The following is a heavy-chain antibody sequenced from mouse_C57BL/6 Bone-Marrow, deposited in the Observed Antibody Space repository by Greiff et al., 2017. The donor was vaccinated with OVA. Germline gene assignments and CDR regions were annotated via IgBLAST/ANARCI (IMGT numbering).Heavy chain of an antibody. CDR2: IYPRSGNT. CDR3: ASSDGYAMDY. Sequence: QVQLQQSGAELARPGASVKLSCKVSGYTFTSYGISWVKQRTGQGLEWIGEIYPRSGNTYYNEKFKGKATLTADKSSSTAYMELRSLTSEDSAVYFCASSDGYAMDYWGQGTSVTVSS. V-gene: IGHV1-81*01. J-gene: IGHJ4*01. CDR1: GYTFTSYG.